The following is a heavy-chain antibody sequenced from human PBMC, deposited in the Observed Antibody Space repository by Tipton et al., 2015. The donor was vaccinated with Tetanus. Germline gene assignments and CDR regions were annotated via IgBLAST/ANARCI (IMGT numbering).Heavy chain of an antibody. CDR2: ISADGHKN. CDR1: GFSLSRYV. D-gene: IGHD6-25*01. Sequence: SLRLSYEVSGFSLSRYVIHWVRQPPGKGLEWVAEISADGHKNYNRDSVGGRFTISRDISRDTLYLQMTNLRPDDTAIYYCAREGLVFGPAKLSYFDFWGQGTLVTVSS. V-gene: IGHV3-30-3*01. J-gene: IGHJ4*02. CDR3: AREGLVFGPAKLSYFDF.